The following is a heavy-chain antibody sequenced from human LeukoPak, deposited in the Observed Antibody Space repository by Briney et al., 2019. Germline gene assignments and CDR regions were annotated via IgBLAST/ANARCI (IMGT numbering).Heavy chain of an antibody. Sequence: GASVKVSCKASGYTFTTYDITWVRQATGQGLEWMGWMNPNSGDTAYAQKFQGRVAMTRDTSISTAYMELSSLRSEDTAVYYCARNQWDLWGRGTLVTVSS. D-gene: IGHD6-19*01. CDR1: GYTFTTYD. V-gene: IGHV1-8*01. CDR3: ARNQWDL. J-gene: IGHJ2*01. CDR2: MNPNSGDT.